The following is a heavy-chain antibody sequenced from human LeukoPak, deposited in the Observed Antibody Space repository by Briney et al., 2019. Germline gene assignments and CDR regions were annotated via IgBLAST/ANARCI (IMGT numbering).Heavy chain of an antibody. Sequence: SETLSLTWAVYGGSFSGYYWSWIRQPPGKGLEWIGEINHSGSTNYNPSLKSRVTISVDTFKSQFSLKLSSVTAADTAVYYCARLIWFDPWGQGTLVTVSS. D-gene: IGHD3-16*01. CDR1: GGSFSGYY. CDR3: ARLIWFDP. CDR2: INHSGST. J-gene: IGHJ5*02. V-gene: IGHV4-34*01.